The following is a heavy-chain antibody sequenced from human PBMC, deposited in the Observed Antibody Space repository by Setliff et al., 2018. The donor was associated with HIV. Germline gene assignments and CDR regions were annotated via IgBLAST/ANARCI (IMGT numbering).Heavy chain of an antibody. D-gene: IGHD1-26*01. CDR1: GYSFTTKW. CDR3: AMFFSGTPFDF. CDR2: IYPGDSDT. Sequence: GESLKISCKGSGYSFTTKWIGWVRQMPGKGLEWMGIIYPGDSDTRYSPSFQGQVTFSADKSINTVFLHWSSLKASDSAMYYCAMFFSGTPFDFWGQGTLVTVSS. V-gene: IGHV5-51*01. J-gene: IGHJ4*02.